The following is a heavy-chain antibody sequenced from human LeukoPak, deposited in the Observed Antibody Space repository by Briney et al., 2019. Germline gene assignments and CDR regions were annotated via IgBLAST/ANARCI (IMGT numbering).Heavy chain of an antibody. CDR1: GGTFSRYA. CDR2: IIPILGIA. D-gene: IGHD3-22*01. V-gene: IGHV1-69*04. J-gene: IGHJ4*02. Sequence: SVKVSCKASGGTFSRYAISWVRQAPGQGLEWTGRIIPILGIANYAQKFQGRVTITADKSTSTAYMELSSLRSEDTAVYYCARARFDYYDSSGIDYWGQGTLVTVSS. CDR3: ARARFDYYDSSGIDY.